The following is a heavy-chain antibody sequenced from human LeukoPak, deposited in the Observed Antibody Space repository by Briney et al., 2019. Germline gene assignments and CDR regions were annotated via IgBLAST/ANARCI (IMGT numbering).Heavy chain of an antibody. D-gene: IGHD3-22*01. CDR3: TRGSIAYYYMDV. CDR2: IYYSGST. J-gene: IGHJ6*03. Sequence: SETLSLTCSVSGGSISSCYWSWIRQPPGKGLEWIGNIYYSGSTNYNPSLKSRVTISVDTSKNQFSLKLSSVTAADTAVYYCTRGSIAYYYMDVWGKGTTVTISS. V-gene: IGHV4-59*01. CDR1: GGSISSCY.